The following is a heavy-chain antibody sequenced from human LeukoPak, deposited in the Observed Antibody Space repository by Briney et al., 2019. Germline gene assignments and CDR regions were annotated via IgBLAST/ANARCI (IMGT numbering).Heavy chain of an antibody. V-gene: IGHV3-73*01. CDR1: GFTFSGSA. Sequence: PVGSLRLSCAASGFTFSGSARHWVRQASGKGLEWVGRIRSKGVSYATEYAASVKGRFTISRDDSKNTAYLQMNSLKTEDTAVYYCTRLLDYWSQGTLVTVSS. CDR3: TRLLDY. J-gene: IGHJ4*02. CDR2: IRSKGVSYAT.